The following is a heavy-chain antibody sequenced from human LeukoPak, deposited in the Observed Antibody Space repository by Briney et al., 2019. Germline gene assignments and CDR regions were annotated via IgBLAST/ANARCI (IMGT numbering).Heavy chain of an antibody. CDR2: ITWNSDLI. J-gene: IGHJ5*02. V-gene: IGHV3-9*01. CDR3: AKGMFGELSYVFDN. CDR1: RFTFDDYA. D-gene: IGHD3-10*02. Sequence: GGSLRLSCAASRFTFDDYAMHWVRQAPGKGLEWVSSITWNSDLIVYADSVKGRFTVSRDNAKYSLYLQMNSLRLEDTALYYCAKGMFGELSYVFDNWGQGTLVTVSS.